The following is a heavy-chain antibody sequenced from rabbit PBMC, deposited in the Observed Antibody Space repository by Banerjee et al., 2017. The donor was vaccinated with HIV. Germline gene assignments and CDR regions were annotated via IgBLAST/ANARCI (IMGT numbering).Heavy chain of an antibody. CDR1: GFDFYNYG. CDR3: VRDQAHMLDL. J-gene: IGHJ6*01. Sequence: QEQLVESGGGLVQPGGSLKLSCKASGFDFYNYGVTWVRQAPGKGLEWIGYIEPIFGNTYYANWVNGRFTISSHNAQNTLYLQLNSLTAADTATYFCVRDQAHMLDLWGQGTLVTVS. V-gene: IGHV1S47*01. D-gene: IGHD1-1*01. CDR2: IEPIFGNT.